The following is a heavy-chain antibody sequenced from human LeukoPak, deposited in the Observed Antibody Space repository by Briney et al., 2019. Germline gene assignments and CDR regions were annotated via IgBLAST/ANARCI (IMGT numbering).Heavy chain of an antibody. V-gene: IGHV3-23*01. Sequence: GGSLRLSCAASGFTFSSYAMSWVRQAPGKGLEWVSAHSGSGGRTYYADSVKGRFTISRDNSKDTLFLQMDSLRAEDTAVYYCAKIRSEVVVAATNYWGQGTLVSVSS. J-gene: IGHJ4*02. CDR3: AKIRSEVVVAATNY. CDR2: HSGSGGRT. D-gene: IGHD2-15*01. CDR1: GFTFSSYA.